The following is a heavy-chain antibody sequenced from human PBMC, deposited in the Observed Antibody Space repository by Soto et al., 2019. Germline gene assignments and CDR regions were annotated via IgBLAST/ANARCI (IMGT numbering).Heavy chain of an antibody. CDR2: IYYSGST. V-gene: IGHV4-30-4*01. CDR3: ARTPPHHYDFWSGYFDY. D-gene: IGHD3-3*01. CDR1: GGSISSGDYY. Sequence: SETLSLTCTVSGGSISSGDYYWSWIRQPPGKGLEWIGYIYYSGSTYYNPSLKSRVTISVDTSKNQFSLKLSSVTAADTAVYYCARTPPHHYDFWSGYFDYWGQGTLVTVSS. J-gene: IGHJ4*02.